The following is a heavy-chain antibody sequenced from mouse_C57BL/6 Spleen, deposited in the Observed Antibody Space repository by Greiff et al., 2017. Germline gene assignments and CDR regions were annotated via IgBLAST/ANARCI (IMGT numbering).Heavy chain of an antibody. J-gene: IGHJ1*03. CDR3: ASYYDYGDWYFDV. D-gene: IGHD2-4*01. CDR1: GFTFSDYG. CDR2: ISSGSSTI. Sequence: EVQGVESGGGLVKPGGSLKLSCAASGFTFSDYGMHWVRQAPEKGLEWVAYISSGSSTIYYADTVKGRFTISRDNAKNTLFLQMTSLRSEDTAMYYCASYYDYGDWYFDVWGTGTTVTVSS. V-gene: IGHV5-17*01.